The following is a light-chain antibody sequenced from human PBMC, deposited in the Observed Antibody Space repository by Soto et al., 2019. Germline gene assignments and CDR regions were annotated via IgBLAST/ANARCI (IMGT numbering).Light chain of an antibody. Sequence: EKVMTQSPATLSVSPGERATLSCRASQSVSSNLAWYQQKPGQAPRLLIYGASTRATGLPARFSGSGSGTDFTLTISSLQSEDFAVYYCQQYNTWPPITFGQGTRLEIK. CDR2: GAS. J-gene: IGKJ5*01. CDR3: QQYNTWPPIT. V-gene: IGKV3-15*01. CDR1: QSVSSN.